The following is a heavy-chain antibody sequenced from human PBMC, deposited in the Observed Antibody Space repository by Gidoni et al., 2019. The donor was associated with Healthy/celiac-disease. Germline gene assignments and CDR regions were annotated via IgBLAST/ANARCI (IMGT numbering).Heavy chain of an antibody. Sequence: EVQLLESGGGLVQPGGSLRLSCAASGFTFSSYAMSWVRQAPGKGLEWVSAISGSGGSTYYADSVKGRFTISRDNSKNTLYLQMNSLRAEDTAVYYCAKVLIGGYYDSSGYSAFDIWGQGTMVTVSS. CDR2: ISGSGGST. CDR1: GFTFSSYA. J-gene: IGHJ3*02. CDR3: AKVLIGGYYDSSGYSAFDI. D-gene: IGHD3-22*01. V-gene: IGHV3-23*01.